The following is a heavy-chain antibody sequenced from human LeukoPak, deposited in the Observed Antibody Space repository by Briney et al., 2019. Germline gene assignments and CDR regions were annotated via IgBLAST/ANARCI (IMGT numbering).Heavy chain of an antibody. D-gene: IGHD6-19*01. CDR3: ARIGGDSSGLVDL. CDR2: IYPSDSET. Sequence: GESLRISCQGLWYGFTHTWIGWGRQKSGTGLEWMGLIYPSDSETRYSPSFEGQVTFEADRSTSTAYLHWSSLKTSDARTYYCARIGGDSSGLVDLWGQGTLVTVSS. V-gene: IGHV5-51*01. J-gene: IGHJ5*02. CDR1: WYGFTHTW.